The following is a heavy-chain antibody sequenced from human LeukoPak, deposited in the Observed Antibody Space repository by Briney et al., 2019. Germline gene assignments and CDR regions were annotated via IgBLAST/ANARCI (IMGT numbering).Heavy chain of an antibody. CDR1: GGSFSGYY. V-gene: IGHV4-34*01. CDR2: INHSGST. CDR3: ARGKEAPDILTGYPHAPFDY. D-gene: IGHD3-9*01. J-gene: IGHJ4*02. Sequence: KPSETLSLTCAVYGGSFSGYYWSWIRQPPGKGLEWIGEINHSGSTNYNPPLKSRVTISVDTSKNQFSLKLSSVTAADTAVYYCARGKEAPDILTGYPHAPFDYWGQGTLVTVSS.